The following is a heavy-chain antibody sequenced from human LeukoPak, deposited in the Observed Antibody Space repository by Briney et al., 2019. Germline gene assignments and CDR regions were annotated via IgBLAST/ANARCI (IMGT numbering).Heavy chain of an antibody. CDR3: ARGRNRFGYSSTWGYFDY. CDR2: INHSGST. V-gene: IGHV4-4*02. CDR1: GGSISSSNW. J-gene: IGHJ4*02. D-gene: IGHD6-13*01. Sequence: PSGTLSLTCAVSGGSISSSNWWSWVRQPPGKGLEWIGEINHSGSTNYNPSLKSRVTISVDTSKNQFSLKLSSVTAADTAVYYCARGRNRFGYSSTWGYFDYWGQGTLVTVSS.